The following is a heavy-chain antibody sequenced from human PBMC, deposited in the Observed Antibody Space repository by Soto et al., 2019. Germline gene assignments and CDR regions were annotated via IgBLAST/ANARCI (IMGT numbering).Heavy chain of an antibody. CDR2: ISYDGSIK. Sequence: QVQLVESGGGVVQPGRSLRLSCAASGFTFSSHSIQWVRQAPGKGLEWVAVISYDGSIKYYADSVKGRFTISRDSSKNTAYLQMNSLRAEDTAVFYCARERSTSGDLDYWGQGTLVSVSS. CDR3: ARERSTSGDLDY. V-gene: IGHV3-30-3*01. D-gene: IGHD3-10*01. J-gene: IGHJ4*02. CDR1: GFTFSSHS.